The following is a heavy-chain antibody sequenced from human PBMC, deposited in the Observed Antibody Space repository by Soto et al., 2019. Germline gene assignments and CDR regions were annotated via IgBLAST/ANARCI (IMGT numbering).Heavy chain of an antibody. CDR2: INPDSGGT. CDR1: GYIFTAYY. V-gene: IGHV1-2*02. CDR3: ARDVAGDDYFDY. D-gene: IGHD6-19*01. Sequence: ASVKVSCKASGYIFTAYYMHWVLQAPGQGPEWMGWINPDSGGTSYAPKFQGRVTMTRDTSSSTVYMELRRLRSDDMALYYCARDVAGDDYFDYWGQGTLVTVSS. J-gene: IGHJ4*02.